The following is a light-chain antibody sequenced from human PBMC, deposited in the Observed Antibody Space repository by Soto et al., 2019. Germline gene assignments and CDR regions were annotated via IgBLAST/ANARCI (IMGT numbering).Light chain of an antibody. CDR1: SSNIGVNL. Sequence: QLVLTQPPSASGIPGQRVTISCSGSSSNIGVNLVYWYRQFPGTAPKLLIYRDNLRPSGVPDRFSGSRSGTSASLAISGLRSEDEADYHCAAWDDSLSGPVFGGGTKVTVL. CDR3: AAWDDSLSGPV. V-gene: IGLV1-47*01. CDR2: RDN. J-gene: IGLJ3*02.